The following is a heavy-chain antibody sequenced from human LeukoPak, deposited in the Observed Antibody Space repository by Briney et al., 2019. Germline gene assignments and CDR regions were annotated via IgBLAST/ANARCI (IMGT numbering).Heavy chain of an antibody. D-gene: IGHD6-19*01. J-gene: IGHJ6*02. V-gene: IGHV3-30*02. CDR1: GFMFSSSG. CDR3: ARDQGYSSGWYRYYGMDV. CDR2: IRYDGSNK. Sequence: GGSLRLSCAASGFMFSSSGMHWVRQAPGKGLEWVAFIRYDGSNKYYADSVKGRFTISRDNSKNTVSLQMNSLRAEDTAVYYCARDQGYSSGWYRYYGMDVWGQGTTVTVSS.